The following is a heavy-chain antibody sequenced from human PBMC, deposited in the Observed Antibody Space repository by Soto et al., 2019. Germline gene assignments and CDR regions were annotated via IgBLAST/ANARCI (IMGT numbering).Heavy chain of an antibody. V-gene: IGHV3-7*03. CDR3: AKEHRYSNLYYSYYNGMDV. Sequence: GGSLRLSCAASGFTFSSYWMSWVRQAPGKGLEWVANIKQDGSEKYYVDSVKGRFTISRDNAKNTLYLQMNSLRAEDTAVYYCAKEHRYSNLYYSYYNGMDVWGKGTTVSASS. CDR2: IKQDGSEK. J-gene: IGHJ6*04. CDR1: GFTFSSYW. D-gene: IGHD4-4*01.